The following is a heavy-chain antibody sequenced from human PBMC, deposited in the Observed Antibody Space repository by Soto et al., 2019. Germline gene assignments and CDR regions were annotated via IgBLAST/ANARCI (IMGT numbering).Heavy chain of an antibody. CDR3: ARDPPGRGVLRYFDWLLDDY. J-gene: IGHJ4*02. Sequence: PGGSLRLSCAASGFTFSSYSMNWVRQAPGKGLEWVSSISSSSSYIYYADSVKGRFTISRDNAKNSLYLQMNSLRAEDTAVYYCARDPPGRGVLRYFDWLLDDYWGQGTLVTVSS. D-gene: IGHD3-9*01. CDR2: ISSSSSYI. V-gene: IGHV3-21*01. CDR1: GFTFSSYS.